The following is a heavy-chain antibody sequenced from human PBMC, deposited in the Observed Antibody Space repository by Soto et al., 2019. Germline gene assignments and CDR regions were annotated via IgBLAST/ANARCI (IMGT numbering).Heavy chain of an antibody. V-gene: IGHV1-69*13. D-gene: IGHD2-21*02. CDR2: IIPIFGTA. J-gene: IGHJ2*01. Sequence: ASVKVSCKASGGTFSSYAISWVRQAPGQGLEWMGGIIPIFGTANYAQKFQGRVTITADESTSTAYMELSSLRSEDTAVYYCARDHTPNCGGDCYPVQWYFDLWGRGTLVTVSS. CDR1: GGTFSSYA. CDR3: ARDHTPNCGGDCYPVQWYFDL.